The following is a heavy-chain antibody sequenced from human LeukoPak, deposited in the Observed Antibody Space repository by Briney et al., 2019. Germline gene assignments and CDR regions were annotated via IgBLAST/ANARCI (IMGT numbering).Heavy chain of an antibody. J-gene: IGHJ5*02. CDR2: INPNSGGT. D-gene: IGHD3-22*01. CDR3: ARVLGYYYDSSGYYYDNWSDP. Sequence: ASVKVSCKASGYTFTGYYMHWVRQAPGQGLEWMGWINPNSGGTNYAQKFQGRVTMTRDTSISTAYMELSRLRSDDTAVYYCARVLGYYYDSSGYYYDNWSDPWGQGTLVTVSS. V-gene: IGHV1-2*02. CDR1: GYTFTGYY.